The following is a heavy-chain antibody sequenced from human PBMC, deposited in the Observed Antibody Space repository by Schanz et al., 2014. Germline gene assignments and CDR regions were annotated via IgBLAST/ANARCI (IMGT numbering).Heavy chain of an antibody. CDR2: ITPTLGKV. J-gene: IGHJ5*02. CDR1: GGTFRSYT. CDR3: ARERGVRGGGVWKVNWFDP. Sequence: QVQLVQSGAEVKKPGSSVTVSCKASGGTFRSYTVSWVRQAPGQGLEWMGRITPTLGKVDYAQKFQGRVTITADISTSTAYMELSSLRSEDTAVYYCARERGVRGGGVWKVNWFDPWGQGTLVTVSS. D-gene: IGHD3-10*01. V-gene: IGHV1-69*08.